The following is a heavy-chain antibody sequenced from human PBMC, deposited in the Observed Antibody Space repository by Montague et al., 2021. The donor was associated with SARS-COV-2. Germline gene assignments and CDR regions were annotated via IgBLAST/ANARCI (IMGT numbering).Heavy chain of an antibody. CDR1: GGSFSGYY. V-gene: IGHV4-34*01. Sequence: SETLSLTCAVYGGSFSGYYWSWIRQPPGKGLEWIGEINHSGSTNYNPSLKSRVTISVDTSKNQFSLKLSSVTAADTAIYYCVRGGTMTVVVFDYWGQGTLVTVSS. D-gene: IGHD3-22*01. CDR2: INHSGST. CDR3: VRGGTMTVVVFDY. J-gene: IGHJ4*02.